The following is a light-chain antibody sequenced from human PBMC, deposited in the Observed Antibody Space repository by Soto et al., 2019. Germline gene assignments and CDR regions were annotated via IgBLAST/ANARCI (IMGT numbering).Light chain of an antibody. CDR3: QQLYAYPLT. CDR1: QSIGTF. Sequence: IQMTQSPSSLSASVGDRVSITCRASQSIGTFLNWYQQKPGEAPNLLIHTSFTLYSGVPSRFSGSGSGTEFTLTISSLQPEDFATYYCQQLYAYPLTFGQGTRLEIK. CDR2: TSF. J-gene: IGKJ5*01. V-gene: IGKV1-9*01.